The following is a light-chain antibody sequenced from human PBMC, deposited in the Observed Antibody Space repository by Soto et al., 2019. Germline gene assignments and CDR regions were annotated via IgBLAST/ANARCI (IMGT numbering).Light chain of an antibody. J-gene: IGLJ1*01. CDR2: QDN. CDR1: NWGSTY. CDR3: QAWDSHTYV. Sequence: SYELTQPPSVSVSPGQTASITCSGGNWGSTYAAWYQQRPGQSPLLIIYQDNKRPSGIPERFSGSISGNTATLTISGTQTLDEADYYCQAWDSHTYVFGTGTKVTVL. V-gene: IGLV3-1*01.